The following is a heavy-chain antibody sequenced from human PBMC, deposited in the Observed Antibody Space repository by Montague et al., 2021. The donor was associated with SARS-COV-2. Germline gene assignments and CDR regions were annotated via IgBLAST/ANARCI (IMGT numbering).Heavy chain of an antibody. CDR3: ASAPRYSFGFWAY. CDR2: INHSGYT. V-gene: IGHV4-34*01. Sequence: WIRQSPGKGLEWVGEINHSGYTDYNPSLESRLTISLHSSKKQFSLKMTSVTAADTAIYYCASAPRYSFGFWAYWGQGTLVSVSS. J-gene: IGHJ4*02. D-gene: IGHD5-12*01.